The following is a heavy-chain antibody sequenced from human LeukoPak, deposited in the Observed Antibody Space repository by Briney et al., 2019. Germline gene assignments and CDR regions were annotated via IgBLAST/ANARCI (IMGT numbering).Heavy chain of an antibody. D-gene: IGHD4-17*01. Sequence: PSETLSLTCAVSGGSISSYYWSWIRQPPGKGLEWIGYIYYSGSTNYNPSLKSRVTISVDTSKNQFSLKLSSVTAADTAVYYCARFTTTVTTFDWFDPWGQGTLVTVSS. CDR2: IYYSGST. V-gene: IGHV4-59*01. CDR3: ARFTTTVTTFDWFDP. CDR1: GGSISSYY. J-gene: IGHJ5*02.